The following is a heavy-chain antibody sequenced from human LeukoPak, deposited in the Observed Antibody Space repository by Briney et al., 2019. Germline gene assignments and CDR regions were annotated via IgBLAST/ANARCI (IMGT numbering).Heavy chain of an antibody. J-gene: IGHJ4*02. D-gene: IGHD3-22*01. CDR1: GYTFTGYY. Sequence: GASVTVSCKASGYTFTGYYMHWVRQAPGQGLGWMGWINPNSGGTNYAQKFQGRVTMTRDTSISTAYMELSRLRSDDTAVYYCARDLIPREPNYYDGSGDFDYWGQGTLVTVSS. V-gene: IGHV1-2*02. CDR3: ARDLIPREPNYYDGSGDFDY. CDR2: INPNSGGT.